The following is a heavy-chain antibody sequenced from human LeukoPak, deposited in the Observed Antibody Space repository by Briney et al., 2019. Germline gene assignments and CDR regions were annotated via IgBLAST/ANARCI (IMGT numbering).Heavy chain of an antibody. CDR1: GFTFNTYW. V-gene: IGHV3-7*04. CDR2: IKQVGSEK. CDR3: ARGKGPDP. Sequence: GGSLRLSCAASGFTFNTYWMSWVRQAPGKGLEWVAKIKQVGSEKYYVDSVKGRFIISRDNAENSLYLQMNSLRAEDTAVYYCARGKGPDPWGQGTLVTVSS. J-gene: IGHJ5*02.